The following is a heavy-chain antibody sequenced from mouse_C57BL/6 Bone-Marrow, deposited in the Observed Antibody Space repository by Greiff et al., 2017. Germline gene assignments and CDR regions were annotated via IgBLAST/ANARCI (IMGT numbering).Heavy chain of an antibody. CDR2: IDPETGGT. CDR3: TRGPYYYGSSPYYAMDY. D-gene: IGHD1-1*01. J-gene: IGHJ4*01. V-gene: IGHV1-15*01. Sequence: SGAELVRPGASVTLSCKASGYTFTDYEMHWVKQTPVHGLEWIGAIDPETGGTAYNQKFKGKAILTADKSSSTAYMELRSLTSEDSAVYYCTRGPYYYGSSPYYAMDYWGQGTSVTVSS. CDR1: GYTFTDYE.